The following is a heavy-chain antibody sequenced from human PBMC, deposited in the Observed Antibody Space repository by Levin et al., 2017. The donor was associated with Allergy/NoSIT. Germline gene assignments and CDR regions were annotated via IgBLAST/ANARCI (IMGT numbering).Heavy chain of an antibody. CDR3: ASSSWYYFDY. D-gene: IGHD6-13*01. Sequence: GESLKISCAASGFTFSSYGMHWVRQAPGKGLEWVAVIWYDGSNKYYADSVKGRFTISRDNSKNTLYLQMNSLRAEDTAVYYCASSSWYYFDYWGQGTLVTVSS. V-gene: IGHV3-33*01. CDR1: GFTFSSYG. CDR2: IWYDGSNK. J-gene: IGHJ4*02.